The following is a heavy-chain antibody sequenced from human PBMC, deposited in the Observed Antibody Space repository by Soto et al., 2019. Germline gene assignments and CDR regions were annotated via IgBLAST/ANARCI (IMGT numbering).Heavy chain of an antibody. Sequence: GASVKVSCKASGYTFTSYDINWVRQATGQGLEWMGWMNPNSGNTGYAQKFQGRVTMTRNTSISTAYMELSSLRSEDTAVYYCAREYGAGYSGYDFDYYYYYYMEVWGKGTTVTVSS. V-gene: IGHV1-8*01. D-gene: IGHD5-12*01. CDR3: AREYGAGYSGYDFDYYYYYYMEV. CDR2: MNPNSGNT. CDR1: GYTFTSYD. J-gene: IGHJ6*03.